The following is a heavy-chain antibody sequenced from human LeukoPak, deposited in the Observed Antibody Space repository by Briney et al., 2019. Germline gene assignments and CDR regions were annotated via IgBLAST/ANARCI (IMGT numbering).Heavy chain of an antibody. J-gene: IGHJ4*02. V-gene: IGHV4-59*01. Sequence: SETLSLTCSVSGGSINSYYWSWIRQPPGKGLEWIGYIYYSGTTNYNPSLKSRLTISLDTSRNELSLKLTSVTAGGTAVYYCGRDRYSSGWYPGLDYWGQGILVTVSS. D-gene: IGHD6-19*01. CDR2: IYYSGTT. CDR3: GRDRYSSGWYPGLDY. CDR1: GGSINSYY.